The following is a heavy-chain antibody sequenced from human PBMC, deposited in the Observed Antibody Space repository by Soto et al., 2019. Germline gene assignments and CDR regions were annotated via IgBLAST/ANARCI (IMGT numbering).Heavy chain of an antibody. Sequence: QVQLVESGGGVVQPGRCLRLSCAASGFTFSSYGMHWVRQAPGKGLEWVAVISYDGSNKYYADSVKGRFTISRDNSKNTLYLQMNSLRAEDTAVYYCAKVHLPRAAAAGTLYYYGMDVWGQGTTVTVSS. CDR3: AKVHLPRAAAAGTLYYYGMDV. J-gene: IGHJ6*02. V-gene: IGHV3-30*18. D-gene: IGHD6-13*01. CDR2: ISYDGSNK. CDR1: GFTFSSYG.